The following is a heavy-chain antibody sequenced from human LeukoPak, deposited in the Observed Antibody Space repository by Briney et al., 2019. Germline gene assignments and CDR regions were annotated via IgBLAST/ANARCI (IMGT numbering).Heavy chain of an antibody. CDR1: GGTFSSYA. V-gene: IGHV1-69*13. Sequence: SVKVSCKASGGTFSSYAISWVRQAPGQGLEWMGGIIPIFGTANYAQKFQGRVTNTADESTSTAYLELSSLTSEDTAVYYCARVVLGRRWLQTSYYYGMDVWGQGTTVTVSS. CDR3: ARVVLGRRWLQTSYYYGMDV. D-gene: IGHD5-24*01. CDR2: IIPIFGTA. J-gene: IGHJ6*02.